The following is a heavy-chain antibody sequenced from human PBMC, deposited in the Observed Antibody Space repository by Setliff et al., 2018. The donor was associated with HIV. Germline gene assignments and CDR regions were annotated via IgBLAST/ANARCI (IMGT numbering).Heavy chain of an antibody. CDR1: GSSITSSSFY. Sequence: SETLSLTCTVSGSSITSSSFYWGWIRQPPGKGLEWIGSMTYVGSTSFSPSLKSRVTMSIDSSKNQFSLSLRSVTARDTATYYCASLLVVATGGVFDYWGQGNLVTVSS. V-gene: IGHV4-39*07. D-gene: IGHD2-15*01. CDR2: MTYVGST. J-gene: IGHJ4*02. CDR3: ASLLVVATGGVFDY.